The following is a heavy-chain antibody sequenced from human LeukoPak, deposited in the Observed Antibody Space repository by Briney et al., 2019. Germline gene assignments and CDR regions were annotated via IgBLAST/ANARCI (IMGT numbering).Heavy chain of an antibody. D-gene: IGHD3-22*01. CDR1: GFIFSNYA. Sequence: GGSLRLSCAPSGFIFSNYAMSWVRQAPGKGLECVSRISYSGGTTYYADSVKGRFTLTRDNSKNTLYLQVNSLRAEETTVYRCAKETDGSGYYLFDYWGQGTLVTVSS. V-gene: IGHV3-23*01. CDR2: ISYSGGTT. J-gene: IGHJ4*02. CDR3: AKETDGSGYYLFDY.